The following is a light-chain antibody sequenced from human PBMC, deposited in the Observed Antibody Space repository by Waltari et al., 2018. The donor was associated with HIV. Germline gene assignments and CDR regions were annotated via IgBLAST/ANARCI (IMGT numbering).Light chain of an antibody. CDR1: QSLLHSNGDNY. CDR3: MQARQSTFT. V-gene: IGKV2-28*01. Sequence: DVVMTQSPISLSVSPGESASISCRSSQSLLHSNGDNYLDWYFQKPGQSPQLLIYLGSIRAPGVPDRFSSAGSGTDFTLRISRVEPEDVGVYYCMQARQSTFTFGPGTKIEIK. J-gene: IGKJ3*01. CDR2: LGS.